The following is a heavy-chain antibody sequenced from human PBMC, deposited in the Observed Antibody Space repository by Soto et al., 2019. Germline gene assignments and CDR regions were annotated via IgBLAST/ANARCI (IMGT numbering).Heavy chain of an antibody. Sequence: PSETLSLTCTVSGGSIRSYCWTWIRQHPGKGLEWIGYIYYSGSTYYNPSLKSRVTISVDTSKNQFSLKLSSVTAADTAVYYCASMTTGYFDYWGQGTLVTVSS. J-gene: IGHJ4*02. D-gene: IGHD4-17*01. V-gene: IGHV4-59*06. CDR2: IYYSGST. CDR3: ASMTTGYFDY. CDR1: GGSIRSYC.